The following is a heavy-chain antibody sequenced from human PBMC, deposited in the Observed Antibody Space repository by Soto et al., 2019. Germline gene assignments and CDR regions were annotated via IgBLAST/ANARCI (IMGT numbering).Heavy chain of an antibody. CDR3: ARRYSSRWHFDH. Sequence: QVQLVQSGAEVKKPGASVKVSCKASGYTFTNYYVHWVRQAPAQGLEWMGMINPSGGSTNYAQKFQGRVTMTRDTSTSTVYMELSSLRSEDTAVYYCARRYSSRWHFDHWGQGTLVTVSS. D-gene: IGHD6-13*01. V-gene: IGHV1-46*03. CDR1: GYTFTNYY. CDR2: INPSGGST. J-gene: IGHJ4*02.